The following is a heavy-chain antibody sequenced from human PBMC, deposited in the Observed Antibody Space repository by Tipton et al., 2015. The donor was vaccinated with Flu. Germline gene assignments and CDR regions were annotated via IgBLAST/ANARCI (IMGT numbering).Heavy chain of an antibody. J-gene: IGHJ4*02. CDR3: ARAEIGDFDY. D-gene: IGHD2/OR15-2a*01. CDR1: VYSISRGYY. V-gene: IGHV4-38-2*01. Sequence: TLSLTCAVSVYSISRGYYWGWIRQPPGKGLEWIGSIYHNGDIHFNPSLKSRVSISVDTSNNRFSLNLTSVTAADTAVYYCARAEIGDFDYWGQGTLVTVSS. CDR2: IYHNGDI.